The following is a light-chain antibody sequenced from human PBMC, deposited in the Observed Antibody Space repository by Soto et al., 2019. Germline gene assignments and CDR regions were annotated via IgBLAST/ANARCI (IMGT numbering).Light chain of an antibody. Sequence: EIVLTQSPDTLSLSPGERATLSCRASQSVSSYLAWYQQKLGQAPRLLIYGASSRATGIPDRFSGSGSGTDFTLTISRLEPEDFAVYYCQQYGSSPRTFGHGTKVDIK. CDR3: QQYGSSPRT. J-gene: IGKJ1*01. CDR1: QSVSSY. CDR2: GAS. V-gene: IGKV3-20*01.